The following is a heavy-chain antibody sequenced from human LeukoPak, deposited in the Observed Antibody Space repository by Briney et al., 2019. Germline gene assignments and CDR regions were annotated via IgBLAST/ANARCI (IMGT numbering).Heavy chain of an antibody. Sequence: SETLSLTCAIYGGSIRNYYWSWIRQTPGKGLEWIGEINHSGSINYNPSLKSRVTISLDTSKNQFSLKLTSVAASDTAVYYCARDCDSWNYFDSWGQVTLVTVST. V-gene: IGHV4-34*01. D-gene: IGHD3-22*01. J-gene: IGHJ4*02. CDR2: INHSGSI. CDR1: GGSIRNYY. CDR3: ARDCDSWNYFDS.